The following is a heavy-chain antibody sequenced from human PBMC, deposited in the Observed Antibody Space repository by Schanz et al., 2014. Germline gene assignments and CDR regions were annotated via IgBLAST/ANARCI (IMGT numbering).Heavy chain of an antibody. CDR1: GFTFSSYS. CDR2: ISSSSSYI. D-gene: IGHD2-15*01. Sequence: EVQLVESGGGLVKPGGSLRLSCEASGFTFSSYSMNWVRQAPGKGLEWVSSISSSSSYIYYADSVKGRFTISRDNSENTLYLQMNSLSADDTAVFYCAKGMGYCSGGTCYDYYYYGLDVWGQGTTVTVSS. J-gene: IGHJ6*02. V-gene: IGHV3-21*04. CDR3: AKGMGYCSGGTCYDYYYYGLDV.